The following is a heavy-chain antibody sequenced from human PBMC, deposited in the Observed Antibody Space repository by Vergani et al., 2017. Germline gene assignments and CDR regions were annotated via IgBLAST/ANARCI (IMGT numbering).Heavy chain of an antibody. CDR3: ARSPYYYDLGLDP. J-gene: IGHJ5*02. D-gene: IGHD3-10*01. Sequence: QLQLQESGPGLVKPSETLSLTCTVSGGSISSSSYYWGWIRQPPGKGLEWIGSIYYSGSTYYNPSLNSRVTISVDTSKNQFSLKLSAVTAADTAVYYCARSPYYYDLGLDPWGQGTLVTVSS. CDR1: GGSISSSSYY. CDR2: IYYSGST. V-gene: IGHV4-39*07.